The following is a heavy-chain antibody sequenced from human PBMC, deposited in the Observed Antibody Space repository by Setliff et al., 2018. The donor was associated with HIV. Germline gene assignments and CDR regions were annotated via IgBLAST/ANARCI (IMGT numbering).Heavy chain of an antibody. Sequence: ASVKVSCKASGYTFTGYYMHWVRQAPGQGLEWMGWINPISGGTNYAQKFQGRVTMTRDTSISTAYMELSRLRSDDTAVYYCARSGYSSSWYLDYYYYYGMDVWGQGTTVTVSS. CDR2: INPISGGT. CDR1: GYTFTGYY. D-gene: IGHD6-13*01. V-gene: IGHV1-2*02. CDR3: ARSGYSSSWYLDYYYYYGMDV. J-gene: IGHJ6*02.